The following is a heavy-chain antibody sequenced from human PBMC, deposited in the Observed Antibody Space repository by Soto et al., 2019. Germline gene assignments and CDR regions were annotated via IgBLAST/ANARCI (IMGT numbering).Heavy chain of an antibody. Sequence: QPGGSLRLSCAASGFTFSSYAMSWVRQAPGKGLEWVSAISGSGGSTYYADSVKGRFTISRDNSKNTLYLQMNSLRAEDTAVYYCAKRVTMIVVAKGAFDIWGQGTMVTVSS. CDR3: AKRVTMIVVAKGAFDI. J-gene: IGHJ3*02. CDR1: GFTFSSYA. D-gene: IGHD3-22*01. CDR2: ISGSGGST. V-gene: IGHV3-23*01.